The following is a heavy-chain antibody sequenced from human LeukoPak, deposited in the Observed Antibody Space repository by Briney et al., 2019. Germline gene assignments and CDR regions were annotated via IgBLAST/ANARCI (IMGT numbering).Heavy chain of an antibody. J-gene: IGHJ5*02. CDR2: ISYDGSNK. D-gene: IGHD3-10*01. V-gene: IGHV3-30*04. Sequence: GGSLRLSCAASGFTFSSYAMHWVRQAPGKGLEWVAVISYDGSNKYYADSVKGRFTISRDNSKNTLCLQMNSLRTEDTAVYYCAKDSGFGELLQVSWFDPWGQGTLVTVSS. CDR1: GFTFSSYA. CDR3: AKDSGFGELLQVSWFDP.